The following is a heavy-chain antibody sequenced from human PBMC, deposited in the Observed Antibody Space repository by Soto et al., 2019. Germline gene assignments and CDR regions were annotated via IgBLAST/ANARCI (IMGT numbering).Heavy chain of an antibody. CDR1: GGTFSSYA. Sequence: QVQLVQSGAEVKKPGSSVKVSCKASGGTFSSYAISWVRQAPGQGLEWMGGIIPIFGTANYAQKFQGRVTITADKSTSTAYMELSSLRSEDTAVYYCARYCIGGSCYSGYWFDPWGQGTLVTVSS. D-gene: IGHD2-15*01. J-gene: IGHJ5*02. CDR2: IIPIFGTA. V-gene: IGHV1-69*06. CDR3: ARYCIGGSCYSGYWFDP.